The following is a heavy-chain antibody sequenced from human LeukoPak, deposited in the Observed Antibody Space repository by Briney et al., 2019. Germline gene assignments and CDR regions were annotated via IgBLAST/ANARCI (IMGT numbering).Heavy chain of an antibody. J-gene: IGHJ6*03. Sequence: GGSLRLSCAASGFTFSSYGMHWVRQAPGKGLEWVANINQDESEKYYVDSVKGRFTISRDNAKNSLYLQMNSLRAEDTAVYYCARDTSLYSSGWYFAYYYYMDVWGKGATVTVSS. CDR3: ARDTSLYSSGWYFAYYYYMDV. CDR2: INQDESEK. D-gene: IGHD6-19*01. V-gene: IGHV3-7*01. CDR1: GFTFSSYG.